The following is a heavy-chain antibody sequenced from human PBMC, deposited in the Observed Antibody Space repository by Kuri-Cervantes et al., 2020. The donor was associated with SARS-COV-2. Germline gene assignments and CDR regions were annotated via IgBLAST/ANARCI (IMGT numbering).Heavy chain of an antibody. D-gene: IGHD3-22*01. V-gene: IGHV3-7*01. Sequence: GESLKISCTTPVFTFSSYLMSWVRQAPGKGLEWVANIKQDGSEKYYVDSVKGRFTISRDNAKNSLSLQMNSLRAEDTAVYYFTRYSYYDGAGYRQDAFDMWGQGTMVTVSS. CDR3: TRYSYYDGAGYRQDAFDM. CDR1: VFTFSSYL. CDR2: IKQDGSEK. J-gene: IGHJ3*02.